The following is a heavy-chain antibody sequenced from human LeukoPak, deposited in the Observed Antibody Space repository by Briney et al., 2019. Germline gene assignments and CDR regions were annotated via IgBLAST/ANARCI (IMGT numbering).Heavy chain of an antibody. D-gene: IGHD6-25*01. V-gene: IGHV1-2*02. Sequence: ASVRLSCTASGYPFTDYVMHWGRQAPGQGLEWWGWINLYSGGTKYSQRFQGRVTLTRDTSINTADMDLSRLRSDDTAVYYCARDLSTSATWEFDLWGQGTLVTVSS. CDR2: INLYSGGT. J-gene: IGHJ4*02. CDR3: ARDLSTSATWEFDL. CDR1: GYPFTDYV.